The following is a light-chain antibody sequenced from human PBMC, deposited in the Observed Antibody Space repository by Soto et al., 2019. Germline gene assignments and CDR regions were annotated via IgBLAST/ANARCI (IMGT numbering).Light chain of an antibody. CDR3: QQYETFSGT. V-gene: IGKV1-5*01. CDR1: QSVSGW. CDR2: DAS. Sequence: DIEFTQSPSTLSASVGDTVTVTCRASQSVSGWLAWYPQTPGEAAKLLIYDASALQRGVPSMFSGSGSGTKFTRTIASLQPDDVATDYCQQYETFSGTFGPGTKVDI. J-gene: IGKJ1*01.